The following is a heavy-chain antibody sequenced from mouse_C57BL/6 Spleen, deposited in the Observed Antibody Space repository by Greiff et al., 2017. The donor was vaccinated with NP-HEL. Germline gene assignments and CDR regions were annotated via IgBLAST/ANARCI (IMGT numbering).Heavy chain of an antibody. Sequence: VHLVESGPGLVAPSQSLSITCTVSGFSLTSYAISWVRPPPGKGLEWLGVIWTGGGTNYNSDLKSRLSISNDNSKSQVFLKMNSLQTDDTARYYCARNPFYDYDENYAMDYWGQGTSVTVSS. V-gene: IGHV2-9-1*01. J-gene: IGHJ4*01. D-gene: IGHD2-4*01. CDR1: GFSLTSYA. CDR3: ARNPFYDYDENYAMDY. CDR2: IWTGGGT.